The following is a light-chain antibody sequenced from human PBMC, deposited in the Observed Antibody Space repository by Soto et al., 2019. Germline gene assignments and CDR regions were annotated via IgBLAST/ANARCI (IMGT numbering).Light chain of an antibody. Sequence: EIVLTQSPATLSLSPGERATLSCRASQSVSSFLAWYQRKPGQAPRLLIYAASNRATGTPARFSGSGSGTDFTLTISSLEPEDVAVYYCQQRSNWPPVYTFGQGTKLEIK. CDR3: QQRSNWPPVYT. CDR2: AAS. CDR1: QSVSSF. J-gene: IGKJ2*01. V-gene: IGKV3-11*01.